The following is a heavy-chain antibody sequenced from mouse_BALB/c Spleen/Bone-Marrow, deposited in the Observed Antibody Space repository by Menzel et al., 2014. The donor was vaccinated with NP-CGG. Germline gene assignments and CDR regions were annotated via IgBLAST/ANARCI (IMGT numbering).Heavy chain of an antibody. CDR1: GFTFSSYG. CDR3: ARVCGWYFDV. Sequence: EVKVVESGGGLVQPGGSLKLSCVASGFTFSSYGMSWVRQTPDKRLELVATINNYGGSTYYPDSVKGQFTISRDNAKXALYLQMSGLKSEDTAMYCCARVCGWYFDVWGAGTTVAVSS. CDR2: INNYGGST. V-gene: IGHV5-6-3*01. J-gene: IGHJ1*01.